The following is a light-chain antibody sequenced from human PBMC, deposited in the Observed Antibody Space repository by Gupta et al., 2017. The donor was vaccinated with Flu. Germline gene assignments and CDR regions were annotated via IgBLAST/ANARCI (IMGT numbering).Light chain of an antibody. Sequence: AIRLTQSPASFSASTGDRVTITCRATQGVSSYLAWYQQKPGEAPKLLVYATSTLQNGVPSRFSGSGSGTDFTLTISCPQSEDFATYFCQQYYTHPYTFGQGTKVEMK. CDR3: QQYYTHPYT. V-gene: IGKV1-8*01. J-gene: IGKJ1*01. CDR2: ATS. CDR1: QGVSSY.